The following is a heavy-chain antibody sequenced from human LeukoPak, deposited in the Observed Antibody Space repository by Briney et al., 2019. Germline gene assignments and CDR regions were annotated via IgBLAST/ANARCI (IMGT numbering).Heavy chain of an antibody. Sequence: GGSLRLSCAASGFTFSNYWMSWVRQAPGKGLEWVANVKPDGSDKYYVDSVKGRFTISRDNAKNSLYLQMNSLRAEDTAVYYCARGRVSWGQGTLVTVSS. CDR3: ARGRVS. V-gene: IGHV3-7*01. CDR1: GFTFSNYW. CDR2: VKPDGSDK. J-gene: IGHJ5*02.